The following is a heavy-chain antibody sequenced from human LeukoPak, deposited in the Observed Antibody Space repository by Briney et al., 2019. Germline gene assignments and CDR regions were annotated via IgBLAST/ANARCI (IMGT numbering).Heavy chain of an antibody. V-gene: IGHV4-4*07. Sequence: SETLSLTCTVSGGSISNYYWSWIRQPAGKGLEWIGRIYSSGSTNCNPSLKSRVTMSVDTSKNQFSLKLSSVTAADTAVYYCARDGIVASDYFYYYYMDVWGKGTTVTVSS. CDR3: ARDGIVASDYFYYYYMDV. D-gene: IGHD5-12*01. CDR1: GGSISNYY. CDR2: IYSSGST. J-gene: IGHJ6*03.